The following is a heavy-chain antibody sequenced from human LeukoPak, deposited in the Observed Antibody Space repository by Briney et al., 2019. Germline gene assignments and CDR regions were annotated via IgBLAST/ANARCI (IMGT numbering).Heavy chain of an antibody. Sequence: SVKVSCKASGGTFSSYAISWVRQAPGQGLEWMGGIIPIFGTANYAQKFQGRVTITADESTSTAYMELSSLRSEDTAVYYCARVIWIPVTYYYGMDVWGQGTTVTVSS. V-gene: IGHV1-69*13. CDR2: IIPIFGTA. J-gene: IGHJ6*02. CDR3: ARVIWIPVTYYYGMDV. CDR1: GGTFSSYA. D-gene: IGHD2-2*03.